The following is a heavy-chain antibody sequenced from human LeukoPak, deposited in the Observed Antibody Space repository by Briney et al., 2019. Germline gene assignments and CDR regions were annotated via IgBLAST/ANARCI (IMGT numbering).Heavy chain of an antibody. CDR3: ACNRWLQSPFDY. CDR2: ISSSSNYI. D-gene: IGHD5-24*01. Sequence: GGSLRLSCAASGSTFSSYSINWVRQAPGKGLEWVSSISSSSNYIYYADSVKGRFTISRDNAKNSLYLQMNSLRAEDTAVYYCACNRWLQSPFDYWGQGTLVTVSS. J-gene: IGHJ4*02. V-gene: IGHV3-21*01. CDR1: GSTFSSYS.